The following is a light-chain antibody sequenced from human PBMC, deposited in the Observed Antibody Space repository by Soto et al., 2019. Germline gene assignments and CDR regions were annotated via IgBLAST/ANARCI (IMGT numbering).Light chain of an antibody. Sequence: IPMTQSPSSLSASVGDRVTITCRASQGIRNELGWDQQRPGKAPKVLIYGASNLQSGVPSRFSASASGTDFTGTISSLKPEDFATYYCLQDYTYPWTFGQGTKVVMK. J-gene: IGKJ1*01. CDR1: QGIRNE. CDR3: LQDYTYPWT. V-gene: IGKV1-6*01. CDR2: GAS.